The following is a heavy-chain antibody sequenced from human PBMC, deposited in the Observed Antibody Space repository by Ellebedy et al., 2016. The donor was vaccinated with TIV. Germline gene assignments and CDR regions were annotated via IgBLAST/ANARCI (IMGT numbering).Heavy chain of an antibody. V-gene: IGHV3-74*01. D-gene: IGHD3-22*01. Sequence: PGGSLRLSCTASGFTFSNYWMHWVRQAPGEGLVWVSRIRGDGAVTTYADSVKGRFTISRDNAKNKLYLQMDSLRADDTAVYYCAKGRGGGSDSSAPRYYFDYWGLGTLVTVSS. CDR2: IRGDGAVT. J-gene: IGHJ4*02. CDR3: AKGRGGGSDSSAPRYYFDY. CDR1: GFTFSNYW.